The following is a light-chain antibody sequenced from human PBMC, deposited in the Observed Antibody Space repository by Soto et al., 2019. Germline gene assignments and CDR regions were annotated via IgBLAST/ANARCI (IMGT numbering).Light chain of an antibody. CDR2: GAS. CDR3: QKYDKWPWT. J-gene: IGKJ1*01. CDR1: QSVGSN. Sequence: LMTLYPATLPVSPGQRVTLSCRASQSVGSNLAWYQQTPGQAPRLLIYGASTRATDVPARFSGSGSGTEFTLTISSLQSEDFAVYYCQKYDKWPWTFGQGSKVDIK. V-gene: IGKV3-15*01.